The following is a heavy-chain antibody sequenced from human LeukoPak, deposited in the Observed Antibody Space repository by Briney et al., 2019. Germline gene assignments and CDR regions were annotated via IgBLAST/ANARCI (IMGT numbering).Heavy chain of an antibody. CDR2: ISGSGGDT. CDR1: GFTFNNYA. CDR3: AKGPKLGDGFHCDY. Sequence: QPGGSLRLSCAASGFTFNNYALSWVRQAPGKGLEWVSGISGSGGDTYYAYSVKGRLTISRDISMKTRYLQMNSLRVEDTAVYYCAKGPKLGDGFHCDYWGQGTLVTVSS. D-gene: IGHD5-24*01. V-gene: IGHV3-23*01. J-gene: IGHJ4*02.